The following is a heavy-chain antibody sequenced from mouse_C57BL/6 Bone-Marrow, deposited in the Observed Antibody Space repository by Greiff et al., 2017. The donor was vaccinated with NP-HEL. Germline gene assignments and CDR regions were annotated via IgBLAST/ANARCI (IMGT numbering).Heavy chain of an antibody. D-gene: IGHD2-3*01. CDR1: GYTFTSYW. J-gene: IGHJ2*01. Sequence: QVQLQQPGAELVKPGASVKLSCKASGYTFTSYWMHWVKQRPGRGLEWIGGIDPNSGGTKYNEKFKSKATLTVDKPSSTAYMQLSSLTSEDSAVYYCARFGYYCGYFDYWGQGTTLTVSS. CDR3: ARFGYYCGYFDY. CDR2: IDPNSGGT. V-gene: IGHV1-72*01.